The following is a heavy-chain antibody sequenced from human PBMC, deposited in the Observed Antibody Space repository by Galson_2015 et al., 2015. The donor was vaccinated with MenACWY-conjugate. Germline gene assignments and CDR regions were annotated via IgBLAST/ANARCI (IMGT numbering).Heavy chain of an antibody. J-gene: IGHJ6*02. CDR1: GGSISSYY. CDR3: AKGDDFWSGYSERGYYYYGMDV. D-gene: IGHD3-3*01. Sequence: ETLSLTCTVSGGSISSYYWSWIRQPPGKGLEWIGYTHYSGSTYYNPSLKSRATISRDNFNNTLYLQMNSLRAEDTAVYYCAKGDDFWSGYSERGYYYYGMDVWGQGTTVTVSS. CDR2: THYSGST. V-gene: IGHV4-59*12.